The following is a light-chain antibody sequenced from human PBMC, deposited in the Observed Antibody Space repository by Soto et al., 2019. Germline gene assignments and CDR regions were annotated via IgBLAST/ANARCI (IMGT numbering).Light chain of an antibody. CDR2: EVS. J-gene: IGLJ2*01. V-gene: IGLV2-11*01. CDR1: SSDVGGYNY. Sequence: QSALTQPASVSGSPGQSITISCTGTSSDVGGYNYVSWYQQHPGKAPKLMIYEVSKRPSGVPDRFSGSKSGNTASLTISGLQAEDEADYYCCSYAGSYTGVFGGGTQLTVL. CDR3: CSYAGSYTGV.